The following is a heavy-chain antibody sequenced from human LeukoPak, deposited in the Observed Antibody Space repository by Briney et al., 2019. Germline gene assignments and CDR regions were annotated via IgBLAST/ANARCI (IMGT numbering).Heavy chain of an antibody. CDR2: ISGGGETT. V-gene: IGHV3-23*01. Sequence: QSGGSLRLSCAASGLTFSRYSMNWVRQAPGKGLEWVSSISGGGETTYYAGSAKGRFTISRDNSQNTLYLQMNSLRAEDTAVYYCARDYADYVGYFFFDYWGQGTLVTVSS. D-gene: IGHD4-17*01. J-gene: IGHJ4*02. CDR1: GLTFSRYS. CDR3: ARDYADYVGYFFFDY.